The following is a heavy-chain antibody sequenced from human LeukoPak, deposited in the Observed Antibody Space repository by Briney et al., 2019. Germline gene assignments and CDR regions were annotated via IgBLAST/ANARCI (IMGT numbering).Heavy chain of an antibody. CDR1: GFTFSNYA. CDR3: AKNYDSSGYYYDAFDI. CDR2: ISGSGGST. J-gene: IGHJ3*02. Sequence: SGGSLRLSCAASGFTFSNYAMSWVRQAPGKGLEWVSAISGSGGSTYYADSVKGRFTISRDNSKNTLYLQMNSLRAEDTAVYYCAKNYDSSGYYYDAFDIWGQGTMVTVSS. D-gene: IGHD3-22*01. V-gene: IGHV3-23*01.